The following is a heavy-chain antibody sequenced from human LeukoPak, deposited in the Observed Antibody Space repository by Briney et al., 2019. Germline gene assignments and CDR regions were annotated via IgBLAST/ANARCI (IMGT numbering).Heavy chain of an antibody. J-gene: IGHJ4*02. D-gene: IGHD2-8*01. V-gene: IGHV4-59*12. CDR2: IYSSGST. CDR1: GGSISGYY. Sequence: PSETLSLTCTVSGGSISGYYWTWIRQPPGKGLEWIGYIYSSGSTKYNPSLKSPITISVDTSKNQLSLKLSSVTAADTAVYYCARVSGYCSDGVCRFDYWGQGTLVTVSS. CDR3: ARVSGYCSDGVCRFDY.